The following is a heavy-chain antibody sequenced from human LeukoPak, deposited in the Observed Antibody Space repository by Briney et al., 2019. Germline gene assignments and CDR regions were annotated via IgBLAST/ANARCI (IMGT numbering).Heavy chain of an antibody. J-gene: IGHJ4*02. CDR1: GGSISSGNYY. CDR2: IWADGAP. D-gene: IGHD3-22*01. V-gene: IGHV4-61*02. CDR3: ARGRDSRGYQFMGFDS. Sequence: PSQTLSLTCTVSGGSISSGNYYWNWIRQPAGKGLEWIGRIWADGAPTYRPSLKSRVTISVDTSKNQFSLRLSSVTAADTAVYYCARGRDSRGYQFMGFDSWGQGTLVTVSS.